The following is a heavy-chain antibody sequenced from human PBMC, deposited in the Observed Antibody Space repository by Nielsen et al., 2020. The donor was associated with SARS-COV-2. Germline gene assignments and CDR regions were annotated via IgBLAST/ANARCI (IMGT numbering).Heavy chain of an antibody. CDR3: VKWVQLDLGYYYHGMDV. J-gene: IGHJ6*02. V-gene: IGHV3-23*01. Sequence: GESLKISCAASGFTFSSYAMSWVRQAPGKGLEWVSVISGSDDSTNYADSVKGRFTISRDNAKNSLYLQMNSLRAEDTAVYYCVKWVQLDLGYYYHGMDVWGQGTTVTVSS. D-gene: IGHD6-6*01. CDR1: GFTFSSYA. CDR2: ISGSDDST.